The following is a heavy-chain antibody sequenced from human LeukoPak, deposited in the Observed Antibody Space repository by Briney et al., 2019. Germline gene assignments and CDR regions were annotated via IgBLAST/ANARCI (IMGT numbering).Heavy chain of an antibody. V-gene: IGHV3-7*03. CDR1: GFTFSRYL. CDR2: INEDGSEK. Sequence: TGGSLGLSCATSGFTFSRYLMTWVRQAPGKGLEWVANINEDGSEKHYVDSVKGRFTISRDNAKNSVHLQMNVLRVEDTAVYYCASAIGYWGQGTLVTVS. J-gene: IGHJ4*02. CDR3: ASAIGY.